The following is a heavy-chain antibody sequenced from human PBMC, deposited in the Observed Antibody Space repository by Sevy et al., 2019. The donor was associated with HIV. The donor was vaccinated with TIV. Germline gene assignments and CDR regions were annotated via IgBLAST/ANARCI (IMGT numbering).Heavy chain of an antibody. CDR2: ISNSGTTI. CDR1: GFTFSSYE. J-gene: IGHJ4*02. Sequence: GGSLRLSCAASGFTFSSYEMNWVSQAPGKGLEWVSYISNSGTTISYSDSVRGRFTISRDNARNSLYLQMNSLRGEDTAVYYCARDLPPSATTVAHFDHWGQGTLVTVSS. V-gene: IGHV3-48*03. D-gene: IGHD4-17*01. CDR3: ARDLPPSATTVAHFDH.